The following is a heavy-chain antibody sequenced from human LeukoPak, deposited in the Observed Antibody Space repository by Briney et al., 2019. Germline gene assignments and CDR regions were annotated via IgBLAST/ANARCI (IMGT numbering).Heavy chain of an antibody. V-gene: IGHV1-2*02. D-gene: IGHD3-22*01. J-gene: IGHJ4*02. CDR1: GYTFTGYY. Sequence: GASVKVSCKASGYTFTGYYMHWVRQAPGQGLEWMGWINPNSGGTNYAQKFQGRVTMTRDTSISTAYMELSRLRSDDTAVYYCAREYSYESSAYYSWGQATLVTVSS. CDR3: AREYSYESSAYYS. CDR2: INPNSGGT.